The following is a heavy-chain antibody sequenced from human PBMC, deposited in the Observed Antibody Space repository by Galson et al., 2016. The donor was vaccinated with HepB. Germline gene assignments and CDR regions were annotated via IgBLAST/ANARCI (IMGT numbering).Heavy chain of an antibody. CDR2: IDSDGITT. CDR3: ARDSPIWD. J-gene: IGHJ4*02. D-gene: IGHD3-9*01. V-gene: IGHV3-74*01. Sequence: SLRLSCAASGFTFSSYWMYWVRQAPGKGLVWVSRIDSDGITTAYADSVKGRFTISRDNSKSTLYLQMNSLRVEDTAMYYCARDSPIWDWGQGTLVTVSS. CDR1: GFTFSSYW.